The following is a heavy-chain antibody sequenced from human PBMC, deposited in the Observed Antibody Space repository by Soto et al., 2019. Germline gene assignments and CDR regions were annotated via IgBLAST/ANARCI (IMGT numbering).Heavy chain of an antibody. Sequence: QVQLQQWGAGLLKPSETLSLTCAVYGGSFSGYYWSWIRQPPGKGLEWIGEINHSGSTNYNPSLKSRVTISVDTSKNQFSLKLSSVTAADTAVYYGARAGYCSSTSCYTAFGYWGQGTLVTVSS. D-gene: IGHD2-2*02. V-gene: IGHV4-34*01. J-gene: IGHJ4*02. CDR3: ARAGYCSSTSCYTAFGY. CDR1: GGSFSGYY. CDR2: INHSGST.